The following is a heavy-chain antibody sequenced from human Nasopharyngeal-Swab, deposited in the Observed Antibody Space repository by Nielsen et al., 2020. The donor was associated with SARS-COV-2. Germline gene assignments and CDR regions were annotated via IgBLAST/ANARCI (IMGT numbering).Heavy chain of an antibody. Sequence: GESLKISCLASGFTFNNNAMTWVRQAPGKGLEWVSTVSGSGKITHYADSVKGRFTISRDNSKNTLFLQMSSLRDEDTAVYYCAKGGSLSGSWGWGQGTLVTVSS. D-gene: IGHD1-26*01. CDR2: VSGSGKIT. CDR1: GFTFNNNA. J-gene: IGHJ4*02. CDR3: AKGGSLSGSWG. V-gene: IGHV3-23*01.